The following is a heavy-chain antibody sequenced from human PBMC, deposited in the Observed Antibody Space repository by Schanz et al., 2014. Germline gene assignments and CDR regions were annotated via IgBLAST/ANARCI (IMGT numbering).Heavy chain of an antibody. CDR1: RYTFNTYG. J-gene: IGHJ4*02. Sequence: QGQLVQSGPEVKEPGASVKVSCEASRYTFNTYGLNWVRQAPGQGLEWMGRIIPILGIANYAQKFQGRVTITADKSTSTASMELSSLRSEDTAVYYCGRGFSRSYIDFWGQGTLITVSS. D-gene: IGHD3-10*01. CDR2: IIPILGIA. V-gene: IGHV1-69*04. CDR3: GRGFSRSYIDF.